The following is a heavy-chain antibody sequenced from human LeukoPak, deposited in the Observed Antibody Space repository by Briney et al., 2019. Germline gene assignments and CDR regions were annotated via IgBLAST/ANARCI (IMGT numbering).Heavy chain of an antibody. CDR3: AKDPYSGYDWGDYYFDY. D-gene: IGHD5-12*01. V-gene: IGHV3-30*02. CDR1: GFTFSSYG. CDR2: IRYDGSNK. J-gene: IGHJ4*02. Sequence: GGSLRLSCAASGFTFSSYGMHWVRQAPGKGLEWVAFIRYDGSNKYYADSVKGRFTISRDNSKNTLYLQMNSLRAEDTAVYYCAKDPYSGYDWGDYYFDYWGQGTLVTVSS.